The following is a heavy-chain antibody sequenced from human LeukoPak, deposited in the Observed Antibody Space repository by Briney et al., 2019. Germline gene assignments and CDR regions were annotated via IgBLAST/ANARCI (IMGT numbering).Heavy chain of an antibody. Sequence: GGSLRLSCAVSGFTFSSFDMNWVRQAPGKGLEWVSSISTSSSYIYYRDSVKGRVTISRDNAKNSLYLQMNSLRVEDTAVYYCARADCSGSTCYLRRSWFDPWGQGTLVTVSS. V-gene: IGHV3-21*01. CDR1: GFTFSSFD. D-gene: IGHD2-2*01. CDR2: ISTSSSYI. CDR3: ARADCSGSTCYLRRSWFDP. J-gene: IGHJ5*02.